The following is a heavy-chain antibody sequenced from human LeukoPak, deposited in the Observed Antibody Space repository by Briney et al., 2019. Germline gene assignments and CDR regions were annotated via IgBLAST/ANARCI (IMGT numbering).Heavy chain of an antibody. Sequence: GGSLRLPCAASGFTFSSYAMHWVRQAPGKGLEWVAVISYDGSNKYYADSVKGRFTISRDNSKNTLYLQMNSLRAEDTAVYYCARVEGSSGWYGAFDIWGQGTMVTVSS. CDR3: ARVEGSSGWYGAFDI. CDR1: GFTFSSYA. D-gene: IGHD6-19*01. V-gene: IGHV3-30*04. CDR2: ISYDGSNK. J-gene: IGHJ3*02.